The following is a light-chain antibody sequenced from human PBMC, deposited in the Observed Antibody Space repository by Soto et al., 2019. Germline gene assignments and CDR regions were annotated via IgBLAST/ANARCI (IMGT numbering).Light chain of an antibody. Sequence: VLTQSPATLSLSPGERATLSCRASQSVSSYLAWSQQRPGHVPRLLIYDASKRATGIPARFSASGSGTDFTLTISSLAPEDFAIYFCQQRSNWPPMYTFGQGTKLEIK. J-gene: IGKJ2*01. CDR3: QQRSNWPPMYT. V-gene: IGKV3-11*01. CDR2: DAS. CDR1: QSVSSY.